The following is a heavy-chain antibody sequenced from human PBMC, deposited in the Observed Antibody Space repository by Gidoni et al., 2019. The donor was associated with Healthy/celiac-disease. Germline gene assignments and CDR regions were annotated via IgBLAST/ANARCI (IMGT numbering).Heavy chain of an antibody. CDR2: ISSRGSTI. CDR3: ARGYNWNDEYYFDY. Sequence: QVQLVESGGGLVKPGGSLRLSCAASGFTSSDYYMSWIRQAPGQGVEWVSYISSRGSTIYYANSVKGRFTISRDNAKNSLYLQMNSLRAEDTAVYYCARGYNWNDEYYFDYWGQGTLVTVSS. D-gene: IGHD1-1*01. V-gene: IGHV3-11*01. CDR1: GFTSSDYY. J-gene: IGHJ4*02.